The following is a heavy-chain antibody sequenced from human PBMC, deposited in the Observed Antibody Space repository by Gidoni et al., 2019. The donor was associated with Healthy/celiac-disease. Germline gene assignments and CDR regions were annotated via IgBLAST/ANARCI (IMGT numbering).Heavy chain of an antibody. J-gene: IGHJ4*02. CDR2: IIPIFGTA. CDR1: GGTFSSYA. V-gene: IGHV1-69*06. D-gene: IGHD1-26*01. Sequence: QVQLVQSGAEVKKPGSSVKVSCKAPGGTFSSYAISWVRQAPGLGLEWMGGIIPIFGTANYAQKFQGRVTITADKSTSTAYMELSSLRSEDTAVYYCARTPSWELTHYFDYWGQGTLVTVSS. CDR3: ARTPSWELTHYFDY.